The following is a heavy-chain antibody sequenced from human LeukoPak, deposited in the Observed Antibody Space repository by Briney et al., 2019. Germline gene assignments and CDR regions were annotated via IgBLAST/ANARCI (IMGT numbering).Heavy chain of an antibody. V-gene: IGHV4-39*07. CDR3: ARVAPSTTFGVVTHRIFDY. D-gene: IGHD3-3*01. J-gene: IGHJ4*02. CDR2: IYYSGST. CDR1: GDSISTSNYY. Sequence: SETLSLTCTVPGDSISTSNYYWGWIRQPPGKGLDWIGSIYYSGSTYYSPSLKSRVTISVDTSKNQFSLKLSFVTAADTAMYYCARVAPSTTFGVVTHRIFDYWGQGTLVTVSS.